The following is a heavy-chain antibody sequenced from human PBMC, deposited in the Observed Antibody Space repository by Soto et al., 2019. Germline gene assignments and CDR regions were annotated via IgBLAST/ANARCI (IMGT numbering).Heavy chain of an antibody. CDR2: ISAYNGNT. CDR3: ARDEGPYYDYIWVSYRMGDFDY. CDR1: GYTFTSYG. D-gene: IGHD3-16*02. V-gene: IGHV1-18*01. Sequence: QVQLVQSGAEVKKPGASVKVSCKASGYTFTSYGISWVRQAPGQGLEWMGWISAYNGNTNYAQKLQGRVTMTTDTSTSTAYMELRSLRSDDTAVYYCARDEGPYYDYIWVSYRMGDFDYWGQGTLVTVSS. J-gene: IGHJ4*02.